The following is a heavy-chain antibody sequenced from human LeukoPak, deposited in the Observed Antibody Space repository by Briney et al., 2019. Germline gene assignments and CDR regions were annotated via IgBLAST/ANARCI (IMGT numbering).Heavy chain of an antibody. CDR2: IYPGDSDT. Sequence: GQSLKISCKGPGYNFPTYWIAWVRQPPGKGLEWMGIIYPGDSDTRYSPSFQGQVTISADKSISTAYLQWSSLKASDTAMYYCARSSSTWSTFDYWGQGTLVTVSS. CDR3: ARSSSTWSTFDY. V-gene: IGHV5-51*01. D-gene: IGHD6-13*01. CDR1: GYNFPTYW. J-gene: IGHJ4*02.